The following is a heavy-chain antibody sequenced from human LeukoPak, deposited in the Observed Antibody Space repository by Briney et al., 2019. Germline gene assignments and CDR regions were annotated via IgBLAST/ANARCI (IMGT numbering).Heavy chain of an antibody. CDR3: AKGKGSSSSSIDW. Sequence: GGSLSLLCAASGFPLNTYAMIEVRQAPGRGLQGVSAISGSGGSTQYADSVKGRFTISRDNSKNTLYLQIHSLRAEDTAVYCCAKGKGSSSSSIDWWGQGTLVTVSS. J-gene: IGHJ4*02. V-gene: IGHV3-23*01. CDR2: ISGSGGST. D-gene: IGHD2-15*01. CDR1: GFPLNTYA.